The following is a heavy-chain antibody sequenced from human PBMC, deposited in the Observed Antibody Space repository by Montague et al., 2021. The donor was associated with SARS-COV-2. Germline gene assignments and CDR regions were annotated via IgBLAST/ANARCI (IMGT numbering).Heavy chain of an antibody. V-gene: IGHV4-39*01. CDR1: GASISSRSYY. J-gene: IGHJ3*02. D-gene: IGHD3-22*01. Sequence: SETLSLTCTVSGASISSRSYYWGWLRQPPGKGLEWIGFKYYSGSTYYNPTLKSRVTISVDTSKNQFSLKLSSVTAADTAVYYCASPTYYYDSSGSDAFDIWGQGTMVTVSS. CDR2: KYYSGST. CDR3: ASPTYYYDSSGSDAFDI.